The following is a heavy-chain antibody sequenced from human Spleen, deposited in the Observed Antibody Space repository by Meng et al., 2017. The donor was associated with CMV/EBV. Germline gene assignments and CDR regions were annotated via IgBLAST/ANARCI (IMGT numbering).Heavy chain of an antibody. CDR3: ARDILERNAFDM. D-gene: IGHD1-1*01. CDR1: GGSINNYY. V-gene: IGHV4-59*01. Sequence: SETLSLTCTVSGGSINNYYWSWLRQPPGKGLEWIGYISYIGSTNYNPSLKTRVTISVDTSKNQFSLKLSSVTAADTAVFYCARDILERNAFDMWGQGTMVTVSS. J-gene: IGHJ3*02. CDR2: ISYIGST.